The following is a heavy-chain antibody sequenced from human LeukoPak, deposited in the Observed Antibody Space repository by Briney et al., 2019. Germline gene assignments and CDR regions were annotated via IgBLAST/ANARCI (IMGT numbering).Heavy chain of an antibody. D-gene: IGHD6-13*01. CDR3: AKDSPNHAAAPYHDY. J-gene: IGHJ4*02. V-gene: IGHV3-23*01. CDR2: ISGGST. Sequence: GGSLRLSCAASGFTFNSYAMSWVRQAPGTGLEWISTISGGSTYYADSVKGRFTISRDNSKNTLYLQMNSLRAEDTAVYYCAKDSPNHAAAPYHDYWGQGTLVTVSS. CDR1: GFTFNSYA.